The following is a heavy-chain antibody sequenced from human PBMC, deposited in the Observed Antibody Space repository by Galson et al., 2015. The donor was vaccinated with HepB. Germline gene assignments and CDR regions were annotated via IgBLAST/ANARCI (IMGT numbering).Heavy chain of an antibody. J-gene: IGHJ6*03. Sequence: SLRLSCAASGFTFSSYAMSWVRQAPGKGLEWVSAISGSGGSTYYADSVKGRFTISRDNSKNTLYLQMNSLRAEDTAVYYCAKGPDSTHTLYYYYYYMDVWGKGTTVTVSS. V-gene: IGHV3-23*01. CDR1: GFTFSSYA. CDR2: ISGSGGST. CDR3: AKGPDSTHTLYYYYYYMDV. D-gene: IGHD2-2*01.